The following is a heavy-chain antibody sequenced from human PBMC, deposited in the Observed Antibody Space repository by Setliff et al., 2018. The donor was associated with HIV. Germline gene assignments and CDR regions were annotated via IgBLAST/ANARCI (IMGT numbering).Heavy chain of an antibody. CDR3: ASGRPTVNYYDSSGYSD. D-gene: IGHD3-22*01. CDR1: GGSISSYY. J-gene: IGHJ4*02. V-gene: IGHV4-4*07. CDR2: FYTSGST. Sequence: SETLSLTCTVSGGSISSYYWSWIRQPAGKGLEWIGRFYTSGSTNYNPSLKSRVTMSVDTSKNQFSLKVRYVTAADTAVYYCASGRPTVNYYDSSGYSDWGQGTLVTVSS.